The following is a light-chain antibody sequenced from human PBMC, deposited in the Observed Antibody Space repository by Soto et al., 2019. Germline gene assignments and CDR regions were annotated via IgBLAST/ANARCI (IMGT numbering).Light chain of an antibody. CDR1: QSVSSN. CDR3: QQYSSWPRT. J-gene: IGKJ1*01. Sequence: EIVMTQSPATLSVSPGERATLSCRASQSVSSNLAWYQQKPGQAPRLLVYGASTRATDAPPRFSGSGSGTEFSLTISSLQSEDFATYYCQQYSSWPRTFGQGTKVDI. V-gene: IGKV3-15*01. CDR2: GAS.